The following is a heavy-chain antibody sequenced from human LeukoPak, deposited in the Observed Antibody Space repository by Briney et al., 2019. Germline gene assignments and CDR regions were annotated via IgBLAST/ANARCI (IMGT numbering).Heavy chain of an antibody. CDR3: ARDLAVAGTVFDY. V-gene: IGHV3-30-3*01. Sequence: GGSLTLSCAASGFTFSSYAMHWIRKAPGKGLDRVAVISYDGSNKYYADSVKGRFTISRDKSKNTLYLQMNSLRAEDTAVYYCARDLAVAGTVFDYWGQGTLVTVSS. CDR1: GFTFSSYA. CDR2: ISYDGSNK. D-gene: IGHD6-19*01. J-gene: IGHJ4*02.